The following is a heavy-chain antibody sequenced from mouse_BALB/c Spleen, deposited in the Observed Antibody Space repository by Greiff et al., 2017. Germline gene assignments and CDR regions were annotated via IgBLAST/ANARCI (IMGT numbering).Heavy chain of an antibody. J-gene: IGHJ2*01. V-gene: IGHV5-6-3*01. CDR2: INSNGGST. Sequence: EVKLVESGGGLVQPGGSLKLSCAASGFTFSSYGMSWVRQTPDKRLELVATINSNGGSTYYPDSVKGRFTISRDNAKNTLYLQMSSLKSEDTAVYYCSRDDDNSYFDYWGQGTTLTVSS. CDR3: SRDDDNSYFDY. CDR1: GFTFSSYG. D-gene: IGHD2-3*01.